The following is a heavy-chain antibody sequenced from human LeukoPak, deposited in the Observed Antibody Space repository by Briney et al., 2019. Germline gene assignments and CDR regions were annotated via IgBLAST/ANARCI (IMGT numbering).Heavy chain of an antibody. Sequence: GGSLRLSCAASGFTFSSYGMHWVRQAPGKGLEWVAVISYDGSNKYYADSVKGRFTISRDNSKNTLYLQMNSLRAEDTAAYYCAKEVEEDTAMDFDYWGQGTLVTVSS. J-gene: IGHJ4*02. CDR1: GFTFSSYG. D-gene: IGHD5-18*01. CDR3: AKEVEEDTAMDFDY. CDR2: ISYDGSNK. V-gene: IGHV3-30*18.